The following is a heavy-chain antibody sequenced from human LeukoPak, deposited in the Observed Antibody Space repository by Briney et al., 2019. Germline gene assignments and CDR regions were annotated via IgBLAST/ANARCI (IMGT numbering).Heavy chain of an antibody. CDR2: IYYSRST. V-gene: IGHV4-59*08. CDR1: GGSMSSYY. J-gene: IGHJ4*02. Sequence: PSETLSLTCTVSGGSMSSYYWSWIRQPPGKGLEWIGYIYYSRSTKYNPSLKSRVTISVDTSKNQFSLKLNSVTAADTAVYYCARGARAGYNLEPFDYWGQGTLVTVSS. CDR3: ARGARAGYNLEPFDY. D-gene: IGHD5-24*01.